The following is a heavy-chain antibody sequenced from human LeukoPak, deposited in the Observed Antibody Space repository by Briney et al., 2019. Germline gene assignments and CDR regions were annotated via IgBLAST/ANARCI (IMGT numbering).Heavy chain of an antibody. Sequence: SETLSLTCAVYGGSFSGYYWSWIRQTPGKGLEWIGEINHSGSTNYNPSLKSRVTISVDTSKNQFSLKLSSVTAADTAVYYCARECIMITFGGVIAYNWFDPWGQGTLVTVSS. CDR3: ARECIMITFGGVIAYNWFDP. CDR2: INHSGST. CDR1: GGSFSGYY. V-gene: IGHV4-34*01. J-gene: IGHJ5*02. D-gene: IGHD3-16*02.